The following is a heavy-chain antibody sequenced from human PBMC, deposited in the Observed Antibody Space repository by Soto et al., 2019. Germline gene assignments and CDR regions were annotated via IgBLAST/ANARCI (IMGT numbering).Heavy chain of an antibody. CDR1: GGSISSYY. Sequence: QVQLQESGPGLVKPSETLSLTCTVSGGSISSYYWSWIRQPPGKGLEWIGYIYYSGSTNYNPSLKSRVTISVDTSKNQFSLKLSSVTAADTAVYYCARDVRKRNYYYYGMDVWGQGTTVTDSS. D-gene: IGHD3-10*02. J-gene: IGHJ6*02. CDR2: IYYSGST. V-gene: IGHV4-59*01. CDR3: ARDVRKRNYYYYGMDV.